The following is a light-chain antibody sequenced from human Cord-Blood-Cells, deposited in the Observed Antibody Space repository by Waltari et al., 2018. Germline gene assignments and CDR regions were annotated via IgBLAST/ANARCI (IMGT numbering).Light chain of an antibody. Sequence: QAALTQPASVSGSPGQSITISCPGTSSDVGGYNYVSWYQQHPGKAPKLRIYDVSNRRSVVSNRFSGSKSGNTASLTISGLQAEDEADYYCSSYTSSSTWVFGGGTKLTVL. CDR1: SSDVGGYNY. J-gene: IGLJ3*02. V-gene: IGLV2-14*03. CDR3: SSYTSSSTWV. CDR2: DVS.